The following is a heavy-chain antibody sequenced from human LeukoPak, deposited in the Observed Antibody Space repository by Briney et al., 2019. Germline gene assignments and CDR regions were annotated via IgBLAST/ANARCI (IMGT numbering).Heavy chain of an antibody. V-gene: IGHV1-18*01. CDR1: DNIFTSSG. Sequence: ASVKVSCKASDNIFTSSGFSWVRQAPGQGLEWMGWISVYNGNTNYAQKVQGRVTMTTDTSTRTAYMELRSLRSDDTAVYYCARVSYSSSWYYFDFWGQGTLVTVSS. J-gene: IGHJ4*02. D-gene: IGHD6-13*01. CDR2: ISVYNGNT. CDR3: ARVSYSSSWYYFDF.